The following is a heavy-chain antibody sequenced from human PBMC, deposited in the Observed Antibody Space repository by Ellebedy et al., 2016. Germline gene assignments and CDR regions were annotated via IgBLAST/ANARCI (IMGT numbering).Heavy chain of an antibody. D-gene: IGHD3-16*01. Sequence: GESLKISCAASGFTFTDYYMTWIRQAPGRGLEWLSDISSSSIFTKYADSVKGRFTISRDNTNNSLYLQMNSLTAEDTAVYYCVRGVGGTSLNWFDPWGQGTLVTVSS. CDR2: ISSSSIFT. J-gene: IGHJ5*02. CDR1: GFTFTDYY. V-gene: IGHV3-11*06. CDR3: VRGVGGTSLNWFDP.